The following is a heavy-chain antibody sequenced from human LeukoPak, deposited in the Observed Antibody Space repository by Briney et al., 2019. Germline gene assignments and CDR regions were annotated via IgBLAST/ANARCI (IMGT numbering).Heavy chain of an antibody. J-gene: IGHJ4*02. CDR2: ISGSGGSA. CDR1: GFTFSSFE. CDR3: AKTGYSSGWYRIWDY. V-gene: IGHV3-23*01. D-gene: IGHD6-19*01. Sequence: GGSLRLSCAASGFTFSSFEMSWVRQAPGKGLEWGSAISGSGGSAYYADSVKGRFTISRDNSRNSLSLQMNSLRAEDTALYYCAKTGYSSGWYRIWDYWGQGTLITVSS.